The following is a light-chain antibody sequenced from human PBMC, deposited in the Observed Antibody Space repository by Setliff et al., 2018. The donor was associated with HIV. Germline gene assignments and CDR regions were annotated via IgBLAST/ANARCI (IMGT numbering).Light chain of an antibody. CDR3: TSYAGSSNVV. Sequence: QSVLTQPASVSGSPGQSITISCTGTSSDVGGYNYVSWYQQHPGKAPKLMIYEFSKRPSGVPDRFSGSKSGNTASLTVSGLQAEDEADYYCTSYAGSSNVVFGGGTQLTVL. J-gene: IGLJ2*01. CDR2: EFS. V-gene: IGLV2-8*01. CDR1: SSDVGGYNY.